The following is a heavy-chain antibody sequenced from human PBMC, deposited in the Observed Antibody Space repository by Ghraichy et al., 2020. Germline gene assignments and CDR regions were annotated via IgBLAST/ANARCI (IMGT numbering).Heavy chain of an antibody. J-gene: IGHJ4*02. CDR3: TTDRRYYDGSGFYPFDY. V-gene: IGHV3-15*01. Sequence: GGSLRLSCAASGFTFSTAWMSWVRQAPGKGLEWVARIKSKSDGGTTDHAAPVKGRLSISRDDSENTLYLRMSSLKTEDTAVYYCTTDRRYYDGSGFYPFDYWGQGTLVTVSS. CDR1: GFTFSTAW. D-gene: IGHD3-22*01. CDR2: IKSKSDGGTT.